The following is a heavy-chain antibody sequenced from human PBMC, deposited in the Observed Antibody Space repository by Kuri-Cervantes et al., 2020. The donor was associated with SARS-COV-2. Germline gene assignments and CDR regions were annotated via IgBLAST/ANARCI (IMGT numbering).Heavy chain of an antibody. CDR1: GFLFSAPA. V-gene: IGHV3-73*01. J-gene: IGHJ3*02. Sequence: GGSLRLSCEVSGFLFSAPAIHWVRQASGKGLEWVGRVRGKANNYATAYAASVKGRFTISRDNSKNTLYLQMNSLRAEDTAVYYCAREVIGSYSAFDIWGQGTMVTVSS. D-gene: IGHD1-26*01. CDR2: VRGKANNYAT. CDR3: AREVIGSYSAFDI.